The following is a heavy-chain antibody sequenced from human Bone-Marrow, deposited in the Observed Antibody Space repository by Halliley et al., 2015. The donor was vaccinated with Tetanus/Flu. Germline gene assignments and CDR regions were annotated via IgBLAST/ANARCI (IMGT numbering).Heavy chain of an antibody. J-gene: IGHJ4*02. D-gene: IGHD3-16*02. CDR1: GFTVSSNF. CDR2: LYRDGRT. V-gene: IGHV3-53*01. Sequence: SLRLSCADSGFTVSSNFMTWVRQAPGKGLECVSVLYRDGRTNYADSVKGRFTISRDTSKNTLSLQMNSLRVEDTAVYYCARDVFIPDGYWGQGPLVTVSS. CDR3: ARDVFIPDGY.